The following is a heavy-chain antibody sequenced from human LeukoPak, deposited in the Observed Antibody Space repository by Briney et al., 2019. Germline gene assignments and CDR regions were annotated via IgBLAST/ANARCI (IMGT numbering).Heavy chain of an antibody. Sequence: ASVKVSCKASGYTFTDYYMHWVQQAPGKGLAWMGRFDPEDGETRYAEKFQGRVTITADTSTLTAYMELSSLRSEDTAMYYCASGIAEPSTSLIDFWGQGTLVTVSS. CDR2: FDPEDGET. J-gene: IGHJ4*02. V-gene: IGHV1-69-2*01. D-gene: IGHD6-13*01. CDR3: ASGIAEPSTSLIDF. CDR1: GYTFTDYY.